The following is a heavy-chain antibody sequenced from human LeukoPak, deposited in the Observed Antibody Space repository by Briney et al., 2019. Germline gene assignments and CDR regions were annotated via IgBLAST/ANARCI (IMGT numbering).Heavy chain of an antibody. CDR2: IHDSGST. J-gene: IGHJ6*03. CDR1: GDSIRSFF. V-gene: IGHV4-59*08. CDR3: ARHAQMVYATKYYYYYMDV. Sequence: SETLSLTCTVSGDSIRSFFWSWVRQPPGKGLEWIGYIHDSGSTNYNPSLKSRVTISVDTSKNQFSLKLNSMTAADTAVYYCARHAQMVYATKYYYYYMDVWGEGTTVTVSS. D-gene: IGHD2-8*01.